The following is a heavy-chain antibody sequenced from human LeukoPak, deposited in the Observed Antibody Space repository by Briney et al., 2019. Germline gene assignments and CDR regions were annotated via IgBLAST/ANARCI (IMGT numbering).Heavy chain of an antibody. D-gene: IGHD3-22*01. Sequence: GGSLRLSCSASGFTFSNYCMNWVRQAPGKGLEWVSSISSSYTYIYYGDSVKGRFTISRDNARNSLYLQMNNLRADDTAVYYCARDRSEGHDSSGPLDAFDVWGQRTLVTVSS. CDR1: GFTFSNYC. CDR2: ISSSYTYI. CDR3: ARDRSEGHDSSGPLDAFDV. V-gene: IGHV3-21*01. J-gene: IGHJ3*01.